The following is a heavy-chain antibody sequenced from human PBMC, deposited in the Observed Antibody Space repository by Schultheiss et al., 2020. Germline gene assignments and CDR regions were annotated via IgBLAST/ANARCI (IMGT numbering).Heavy chain of an antibody. J-gene: IGHJ3*02. D-gene: IGHD3-3*01. CDR3: ARGSRLLRFLEWLLEAFDI. Sequence: GESLKISCAASGFTFSDYYMSWIRQAPGKGLEWVSYISSSGSTIYYADSVKGRFTISRDNAKNSLYLQMNSLRAEDTAVYYCARGSRLLRFLEWLLEAFDIWGQGTMVTV. CDR2: ISSSGSTI. CDR1: GFTFSDYY. V-gene: IGHV3-11*01.